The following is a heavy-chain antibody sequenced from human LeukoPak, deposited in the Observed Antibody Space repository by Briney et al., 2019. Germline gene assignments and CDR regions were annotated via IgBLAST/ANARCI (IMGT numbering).Heavy chain of an antibody. Sequence: PGGSLRLSCAASGFTFSDYGKHWVRQAPGKGLEWVALIWYDGSTKYYADSVKGRLTISRDNSKNTLYLQMNTLRAEDTAVYYCAKDRGGDCSGGRCYYYYYYMDVWGKGTTVTVSS. CDR2: IWYDGSTK. V-gene: IGHV3-30*02. J-gene: IGHJ6*03. CDR3: AKDRGGDCSGGRCYYYYYYMDV. CDR1: GFTFSDYG. D-gene: IGHD2-15*01.